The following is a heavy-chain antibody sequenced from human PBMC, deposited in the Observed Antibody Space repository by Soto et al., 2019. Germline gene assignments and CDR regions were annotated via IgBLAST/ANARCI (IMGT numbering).Heavy chain of an antibody. CDR3: ARDRPYSGSYWDAFDI. J-gene: IGHJ3*02. V-gene: IGHV4-61*01. D-gene: IGHD1-26*01. Sequence: PSDTLSHTCTVSGGAVSSTSYYWTWIRQPPGKGLEWIGYIHYSGSTNYNPSLQSRVTISVDTSKNQFSLKLSSVTAADTAVYYCARDRPYSGSYWDAFDIWGQGTMVTVSS. CDR2: IHYSGST. CDR1: GGAVSSTSYY.